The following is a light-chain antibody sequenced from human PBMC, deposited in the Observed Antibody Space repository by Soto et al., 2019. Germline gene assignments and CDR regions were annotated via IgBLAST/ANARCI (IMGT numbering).Light chain of an antibody. V-gene: IGKV1-5*01. CDR3: QQYNS. Sequence: DIQMTQSPSTLSASVGDRVTITCRASQSISSWLAWYQQKPGKAPKLLIYDASSLESGVPSRFSGSGSGTEFTLTISSLQHDDFATYYCQQYNSFGQGTKLEIK. J-gene: IGKJ2*01. CDR2: DAS. CDR1: QSISSW.